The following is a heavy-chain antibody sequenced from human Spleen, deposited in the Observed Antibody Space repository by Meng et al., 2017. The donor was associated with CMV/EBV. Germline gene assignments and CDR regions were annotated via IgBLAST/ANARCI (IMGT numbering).Heavy chain of an antibody. CDR2: IRNKAKSHAT. J-gene: IGHJ5*02. CDR3: TRLYCTSDDCYTKAS. Sequence: GESLKISCAASGFNCSASAIHWVRQATGKGLEWVGRIRNKAKSHATAYAASVQGRFSISRDDSKNTASLQMNSLRSEDTAVYYCTRLYCTSDDCYTKASWGQGTLVTVS. V-gene: IGHV3-73*01. CDR1: GFNCSASA. D-gene: IGHD2-2*02.